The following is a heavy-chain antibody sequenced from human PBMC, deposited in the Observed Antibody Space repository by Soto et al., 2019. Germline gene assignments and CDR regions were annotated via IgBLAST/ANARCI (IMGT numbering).Heavy chain of an antibody. CDR3: ARDHYSERNGFFTYYYGMEV. CDR2: VSYDGSNK. Sequence: QVQLVESGGGVVQPGRSLRLSCAASGFTFSSYSMHWVRQAPGKGLEWVAVVSYDGSNKYFAGSVKGRFTISRDNSENTLYLQMNSLSAEDTAVYYCARDHYSERNGFFTYYYGMEVWGQGTTVTVAS. V-gene: IGHV3-30-3*01. CDR1: GFTFSSYS. J-gene: IGHJ6*02. D-gene: IGHD3-22*01.